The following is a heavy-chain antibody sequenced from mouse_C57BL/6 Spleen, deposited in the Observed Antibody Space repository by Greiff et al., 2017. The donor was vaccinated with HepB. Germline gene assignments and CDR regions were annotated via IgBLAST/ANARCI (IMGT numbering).Heavy chain of an antibody. D-gene: IGHD2-3*01. Sequence: VQLVESGPGLVQPSQSLSITCTVSGFSFTSYGVHWVRQSPGKGLEWLGVIWSGGSTDYNAAFISRLTISKDNSKSQVFFKMNSLQADDTAIYYCAREGGYYVGLDAMDYWGQGTSVTVSS. CDR2: IWSGGST. CDR1: GFSFTSYG. V-gene: IGHV2-2*01. CDR3: AREGGYYVGLDAMDY. J-gene: IGHJ4*01.